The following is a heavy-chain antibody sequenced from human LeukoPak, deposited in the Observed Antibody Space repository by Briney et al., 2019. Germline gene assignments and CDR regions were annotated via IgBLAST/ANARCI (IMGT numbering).Heavy chain of an antibody. Sequence: PSETLSLTGTVYGGSISSYYWSWIRQPAGKGLEWIGHIYTGGSTNSKPSLKSRVTMSVDTSKNQFSLKLSSVTAADAAVYYCARSLYYYEYAFDSWGQGTMVTVSS. D-gene: IGHD3-22*01. V-gene: IGHV4-4*07. CDR1: GGSISSYY. J-gene: IGHJ3*02. CDR2: IYTGGST. CDR3: ARSLYYYEYAFDS.